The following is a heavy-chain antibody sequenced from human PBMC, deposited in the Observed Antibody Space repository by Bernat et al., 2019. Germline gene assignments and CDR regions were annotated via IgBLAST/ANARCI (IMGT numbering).Heavy chain of an antibody. V-gene: IGHV3-7*03. CDR3: ARGYYDSSGYSARYFDL. CDR1: GFTFSSYW. J-gene: IGHJ2*01. D-gene: IGHD3-22*01. Sequence: EVQLVESGGGLVQPGGSLRLSCAASGFTFSSYWMSWVRQAPGKGLEWVANIKQDGSEKYYVDSVKGRFTISRDNAKNSLYLQMNSLRAEDTAVYYCARGYYDSSGYSARYFDLWGRGTLVTVSS. CDR2: IKQDGSEK.